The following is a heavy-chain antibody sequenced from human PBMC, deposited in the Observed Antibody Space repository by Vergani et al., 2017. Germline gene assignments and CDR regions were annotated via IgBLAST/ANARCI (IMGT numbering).Heavy chain of an antibody. V-gene: IGHV3-23*01. CDR3: ARGVKYYDFWRSFDY. J-gene: IGHJ4*02. CDR2: ISGSGGST. D-gene: IGHD3-3*01. CDR1: GFTFSSYA. Sequence: EVQLLESGGGLVQPGGSLRLSCAASGFTFSSYAMSWVRQAPGKGLEWVSAISGSGGSTYYADSVKGRFTISSDNSKNTLYLQMNSLRAEDTAVYYCARGVKYYDFWRSFDYWGQGTLVTVSS.